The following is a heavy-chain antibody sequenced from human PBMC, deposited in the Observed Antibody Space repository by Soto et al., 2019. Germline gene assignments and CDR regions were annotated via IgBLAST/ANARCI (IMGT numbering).Heavy chain of an antibody. CDR3: ARGEYSSSSFPSG. CDR2: ISSSSSYI. D-gene: IGHD6-6*01. Sequence: EVQLVESGGGLVKPGGSLRLSCAASGFTFSSNSMNWVRQAPGKGLEWVSSISSSSSYIYYADSVKGRFTISRDNAKNSLYLQMNSLRAEDTAVYYCARGEYSSSSFPSGWGQGTLVTVSS. CDR1: GFTFSSNS. V-gene: IGHV3-21*01. J-gene: IGHJ4*02.